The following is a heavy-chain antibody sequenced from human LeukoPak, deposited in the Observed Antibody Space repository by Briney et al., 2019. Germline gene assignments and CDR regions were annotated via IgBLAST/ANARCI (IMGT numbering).Heavy chain of an antibody. J-gene: IGHJ4*02. CDR1: RFTFSSYG. D-gene: IGHD6-19*01. Sequence: GGSLRPSCAASRFTFSSYGMHWVRQAPGKGLEWVAIISYDGSDKYYADSVKGRLTISRDNSKNTLYLQMNSPRAEDTAVYYCARSSGWYGWGQGTLVTVSS. V-gene: IGHV3-30*03. CDR2: ISYDGSDK. CDR3: ARSSGWYG.